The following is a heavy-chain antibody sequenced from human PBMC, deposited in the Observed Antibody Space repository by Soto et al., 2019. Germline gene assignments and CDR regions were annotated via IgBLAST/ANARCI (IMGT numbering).Heavy chain of an antibody. J-gene: IGHJ6*02. V-gene: IGHV3-30-3*01. CDR3: ARDPGLTTVGYWYYYGMDV. D-gene: IGHD4-17*01. Sequence: GGSLRLSCAASGFTFSSYAMHWVRHAPGKGLEWVAVISYDGSNKYYADSVKGRFTISRDNSKNTLYLQMNSLRAEDTAVYYCARDPGLTTVGYWYYYGMDVWGQGTTVTVSS. CDR2: ISYDGSNK. CDR1: GFTFSSYA.